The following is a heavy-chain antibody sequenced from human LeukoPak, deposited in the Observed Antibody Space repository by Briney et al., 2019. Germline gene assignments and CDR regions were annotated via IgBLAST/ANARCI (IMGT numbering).Heavy chain of an antibody. D-gene: IGHD5-24*01. J-gene: IGHJ5*02. V-gene: IGHV4-59*11. CDR3: ARHTRVRDGYNLYCFDP. Sequence: SETLSLTCIVSGGSISSHYWSWIRQPPGKGLEWIGYIYNSGSTNYNPSLKSRLTISVDTSKNQFSLKLSSVTAADTAVYYCARHTRVRDGYNLYCFDPWGQGTLVTVSS. CDR2: IYNSGST. CDR1: GGSISSHY.